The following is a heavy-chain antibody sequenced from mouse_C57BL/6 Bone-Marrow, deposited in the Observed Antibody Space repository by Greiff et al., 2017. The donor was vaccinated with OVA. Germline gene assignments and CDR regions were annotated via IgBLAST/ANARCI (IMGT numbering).Heavy chain of an antibody. Sequence: EVKVVESGGGLVKPGGSLKLSCAASGFTFSSYALSWVRQTPEKRLEWVETISDGGSSTYYPDNVQGRFTISRDNAKNNLYLQLRHLNSAHTAMFYCASYSEGYSYALDDRGQGNSVTV. CDR2: ISDGGSST. CDR1: GFTFSSYA. J-gene: IGHJ4*01. V-gene: IGHV5-4*03. CDR3: ASYSEGYSYALDD. D-gene: IGHD3-3*01.